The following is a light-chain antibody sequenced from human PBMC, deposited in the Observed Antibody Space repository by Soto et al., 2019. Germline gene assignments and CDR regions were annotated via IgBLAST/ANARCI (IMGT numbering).Light chain of an antibody. CDR2: DVS. CDR1: SSDVGGYNY. V-gene: IGLV2-14*01. CDR3: SSYTSSSTPLYV. J-gene: IGLJ1*01. Sequence: QSVLTQPASVSGSPGQSITISCTGTSSDVGGYNYVSWYQQHPGKAPKLMIYDVSNRPSGVSNRFPGSKSGNTASLTISGLQAEDEADYYCSSYTSSSTPLYVFGTGTKVTVL.